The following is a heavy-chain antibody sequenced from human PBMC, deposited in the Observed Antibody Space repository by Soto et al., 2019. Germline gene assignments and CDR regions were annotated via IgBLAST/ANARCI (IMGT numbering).Heavy chain of an antibody. J-gene: IGHJ6*02. CDR2: ISGSGGST. V-gene: IGHV3-23*01. Sequence: PGGSLRLSCAASGFTFSSYAMSWVRQAPGKGLEWVSAISGSGGSTYYADSVKGRFTISRDNSKNTLYLQMNSLRAEDTAVYYCAKEVGYCSGGSCSTVYYYYGMDVWGQGTTVTVSS. CDR1: GFTFSSYA. CDR3: AKEVGYCSGGSCSTVYYYYGMDV. D-gene: IGHD2-15*01.